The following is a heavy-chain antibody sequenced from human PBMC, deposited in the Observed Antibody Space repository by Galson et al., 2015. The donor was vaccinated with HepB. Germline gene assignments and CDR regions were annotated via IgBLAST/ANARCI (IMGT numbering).Heavy chain of an antibody. V-gene: IGHV3-53*01. CDR3: ARYCSRTSRDTGSGGGTDA. D-gene: IGHD2-2*02. CDR2: IYSGGST. Sequence: SLRLSCAASGLTVSSNHMSWVRQAPGKGLEWVSVIYSGGSTNYADSVKGRFTISGDNSKNTMYLQMNSLSAEETAIYYCARYCSRTSRDTGSGGGTDARGQGTPFPPSS. J-gene: IGHJ6*02. CDR1: GLTVSSNH.